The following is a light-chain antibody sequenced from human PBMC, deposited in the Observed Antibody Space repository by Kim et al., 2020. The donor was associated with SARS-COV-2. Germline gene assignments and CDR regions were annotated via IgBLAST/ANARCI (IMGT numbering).Light chain of an antibody. CDR3: STYSGNSVS. Sequence: PGQSLTISCTGTNSDIGDTNYVSWYQQHPGKAPKLMIYDVDRRPSEVSDRFSASKSGSTASLTISGLQAEDEADYYCSTYSGNSVSFGGGTQLTVL. J-gene: IGLJ2*01. CDR1: NSDIGDTNY. V-gene: IGLV2-14*03. CDR2: DVD.